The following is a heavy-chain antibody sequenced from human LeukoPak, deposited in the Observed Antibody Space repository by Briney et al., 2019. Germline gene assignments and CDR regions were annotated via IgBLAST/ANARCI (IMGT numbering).Heavy chain of an antibody. CDR3: ARDPHRYYDILTGDSLDY. J-gene: IGHJ4*02. Sequence: PGRSLRLSCAASGFTFSSYAMHWVRQAPGKGLEWVAVISYDGSNKYYADSVKGRFTISRDNSKNTLYLQMNSLRAEDTAVYYCARDPHRYYDILTGDSLDYWGRGTLVTVSS. V-gene: IGHV3-30-3*01. D-gene: IGHD3-9*01. CDR1: GFTFSSYA. CDR2: ISYDGSNK.